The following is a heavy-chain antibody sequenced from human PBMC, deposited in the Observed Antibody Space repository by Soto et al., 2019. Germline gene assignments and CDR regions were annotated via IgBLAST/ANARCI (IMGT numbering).Heavy chain of an antibody. D-gene: IGHD6-13*01. J-gene: IGHJ4*02. V-gene: IGHV4-34*01. CDR1: GGSFSGYY. CDR2: INHSGST. CDR3: ARDAAAGTV. Sequence: QVPLQQWGAGLLKPSETLSLTCAVYGGSFSGYYWSWIRQPPGKGLEWIGEINHSGSTNYNPSLKSRVTISVDTSKNQFSLKLRSVTAADTAVYYCARDAAAGTVWGQGTLVTVSS.